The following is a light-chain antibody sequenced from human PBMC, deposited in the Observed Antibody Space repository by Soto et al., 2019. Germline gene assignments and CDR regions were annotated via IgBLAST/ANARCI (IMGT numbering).Light chain of an antibody. J-gene: IGKJ3*01. Sequence: DIVMTQSPDSLAVSLGERATINCKSSQGVLYSSDNKNYLAWYQQKPGQPPKLLVYWASTRESGVPDRFSGSGSGTDFTLTISSLQAEDVAVYYCQQYYSVPFSFGPGTKVDIK. CDR2: WAS. CDR1: QGVLYSSDNKNY. CDR3: QQYYSVPFS. V-gene: IGKV4-1*01.